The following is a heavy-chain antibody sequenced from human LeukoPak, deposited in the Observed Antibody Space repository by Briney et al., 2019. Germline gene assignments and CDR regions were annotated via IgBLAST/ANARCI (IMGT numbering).Heavy chain of an antibody. CDR1: GYTFTTFA. J-gene: IGHJ5*02. D-gene: IGHD3-22*01. V-gene: IGHV1-18*01. Sequence: ASVKVSCKASGYTFTTFAIHWVRQVPGQSLEWMGWISAYNGNTNYAQKLQGRVTMTTDTSTSTAYMELRSLRSDDTAVYYCARAKLYYYDSSGYGNWFDPWGQGTLVTVSS. CDR2: ISAYNGNT. CDR3: ARAKLYYYDSSGYGNWFDP.